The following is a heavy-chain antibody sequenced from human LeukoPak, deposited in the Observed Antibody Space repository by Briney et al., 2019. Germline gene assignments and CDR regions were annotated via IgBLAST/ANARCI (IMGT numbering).Heavy chain of an antibody. CDR3: ARHAAMTDDYFDH. V-gene: IGHV4-61*08. Sequence: SETLSLTCTVSGGSISSGGYYWSWIRQPPGKGLEWFAYIYYSGRTNYNPSLKSRVTISVDTSKNQFSLKLSSVTAADTAVYYCARHAAMTDDYFDHWGQGTLVTVSS. J-gene: IGHJ4*02. D-gene: IGHD6-25*01. CDR2: IYYSGRT. CDR1: GGSISSGGYY.